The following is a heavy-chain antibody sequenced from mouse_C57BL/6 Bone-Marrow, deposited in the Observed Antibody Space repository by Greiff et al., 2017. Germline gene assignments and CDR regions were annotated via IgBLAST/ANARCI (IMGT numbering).Heavy chain of an antibody. CDR3: ARYGVATEYYLDD. V-gene: IGHV3-8*01. CDR1: GYSITSDY. J-gene: IGHJ2*01. Sequence: EVKLVESGPGLAKPSQTLSLTCSVTGYSITSDYWNWIRKFPGHKLEYMGYISYSGSTYYTPSLKSRISITRDTSKNQYYLQLNSVTTEDTATYYCARYGVATEYYLDDWGQGTTLTVSS. CDR2: ISYSGST.